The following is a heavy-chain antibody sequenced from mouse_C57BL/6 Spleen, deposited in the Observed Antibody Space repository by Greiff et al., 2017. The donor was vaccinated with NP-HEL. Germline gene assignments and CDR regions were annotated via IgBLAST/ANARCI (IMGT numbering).Heavy chain of an antibody. Sequence: VKLVESGPGLVAPSQSLSITCTVSGFSLTSYGVSWVRQPPGKGLEWLGVIWGDGSTNYHSALISSLSISKDNSKSQVFLKLNSLQTADTATYYGAKWDYYGSSHHWYFDVWGTGTTVTVSS. CDR3: AKWDYYGSSHHWYFDV. V-gene: IGHV2-3*01. CDR2: IWGDGST. CDR1: GFSLTSYG. D-gene: IGHD1-1*01. J-gene: IGHJ1*03.